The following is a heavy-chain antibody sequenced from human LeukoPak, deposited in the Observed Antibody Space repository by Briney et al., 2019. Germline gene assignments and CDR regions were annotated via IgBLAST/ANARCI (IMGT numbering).Heavy chain of an antibody. CDR2: INHSGST. CDR1: GGSFSGYY. CDR3: ARGGSGYCSSTSCHMSDY. Sequence: SETLSLTCAVYGGSFSGYYWSWIRQPPGKGLEWIGEINHSGSTNYNPSLKSRVTISVGTSKNQFSLKLSSVTAADTAVYYCARGGSGYCSSTSCHMSDYWGQGTLVTVSS. J-gene: IGHJ4*02. V-gene: IGHV4-34*01. D-gene: IGHD2-2*02.